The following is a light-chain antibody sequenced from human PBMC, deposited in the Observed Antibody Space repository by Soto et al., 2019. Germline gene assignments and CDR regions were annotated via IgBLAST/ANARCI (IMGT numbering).Light chain of an antibody. Sequence: QSALTQPASVSGSPGQSITISCPGTSSDVGGYNYVSWYQQHPGKAPKLMIYDVSNRPSGVSNRFSGSKSGNTASLTISGLQAEDEADYYCSSYTSSSTPPVVFGGGTKLTVL. V-gene: IGLV2-14*01. CDR1: SSDVGGYNY. CDR2: DVS. CDR3: SSYTSSSTPPVV. J-gene: IGLJ2*01.